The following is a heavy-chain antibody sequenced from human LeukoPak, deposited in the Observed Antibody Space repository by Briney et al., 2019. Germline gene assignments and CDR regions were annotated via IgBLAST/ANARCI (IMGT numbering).Heavy chain of an antibody. J-gene: IGHJ5*02. D-gene: IGHD6-6*01. CDR3: ARGGAARPRGWFDP. CDR2: INHSGST. CDR1: GGSFSGYY. Sequence: SETLSLTCAVYGGSFSGYYWSWIRQPPGKGLEWIGEINHSGSTNYNPSLRSRVTISVDTSKNQFSLKLSSVTAADTAVYYCARGGAARPRGWFDPWGQGTLVTVSS. V-gene: IGHV4-34*01.